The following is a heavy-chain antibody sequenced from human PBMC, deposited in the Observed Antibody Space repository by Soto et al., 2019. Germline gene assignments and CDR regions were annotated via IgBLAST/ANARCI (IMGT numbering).Heavy chain of an antibody. J-gene: IGHJ4*02. CDR2: IYYSGST. Sequence: SETLSLTCTVSDGSISSYYWSWIRQPPGKGLEWIGYIYYSGSTNYNPSLKSRVTISVDTSKNQFSLKLSSVTAADTAVYYCARESHYYGSGSYGYYFDYWGQGTQVTVSS. CDR1: DGSISSYY. CDR3: ARESHYYGSGSYGYYFDY. D-gene: IGHD3-10*01. V-gene: IGHV4-59*01.